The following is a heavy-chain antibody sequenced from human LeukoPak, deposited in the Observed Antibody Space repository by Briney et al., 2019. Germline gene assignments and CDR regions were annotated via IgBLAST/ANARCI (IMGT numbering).Heavy chain of an antibody. CDR2: MRYDGSNK. CDR3: AKDSSSYYYGSGSYYPYYYYYMDV. D-gene: IGHD3-10*01. V-gene: IGHV3-30*02. Sequence: GGSLRLSCAASGFTFSSYAMSWVRQAPGKGLEWVAFMRYDGSNKYYADSVKGRFTISRDNSKNTLYLQMNSLRAEDTAVYYCAKDSSSYYYGSGSYYPYYYYYMDVWGKGTTVTVSS. CDR1: GFTFSSYA. J-gene: IGHJ6*03.